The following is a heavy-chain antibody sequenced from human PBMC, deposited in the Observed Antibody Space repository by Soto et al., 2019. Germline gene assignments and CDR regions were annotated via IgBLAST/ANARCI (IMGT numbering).Heavy chain of an antibody. CDR3: ARMPWFGAHFEY. Sequence: SETLSLTCVVSGGSLSSYYWSWIRQPPGKGLEWIGYIYYSGSTNYNPSLKSRVTISVDTSKNQFSLKLSSVTAADTAVYYCARMPWFGAHFEYWGQGTLVAVS. V-gene: IGHV4-59*01. CDR2: IYYSGST. CDR1: GGSLSSYY. J-gene: IGHJ4*02. D-gene: IGHD3-10*01.